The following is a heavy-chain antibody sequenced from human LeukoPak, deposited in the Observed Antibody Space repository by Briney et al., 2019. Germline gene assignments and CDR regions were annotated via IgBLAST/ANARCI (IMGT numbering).Heavy chain of an antibody. CDR2: ISYSGNT. Sequence: SETLSLTCTVSGGSISGYYWSWIRQPPGKGLEWIGSISYSGNTNYNPSLKSGGTISVDTSKNQFSLKLINVPTEGTAGYFCARHKAFDYDSSGFFFDYWGQGTLIIVSS. CDR3: ARHKAFDYDSSGFFFDY. CDR1: GGSISGYY. J-gene: IGHJ4*02. V-gene: IGHV4-59*01. D-gene: IGHD3-22*01.